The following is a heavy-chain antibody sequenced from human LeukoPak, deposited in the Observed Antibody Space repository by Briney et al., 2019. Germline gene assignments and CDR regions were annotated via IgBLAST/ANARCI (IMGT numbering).Heavy chain of an antibody. Sequence: SETLSLTCTVSGGSISSGSYYWSWIRQPAGKGLEWIGRIYTSGNTKYNPSLKSRVTISVDTSKNRFSLKLTSVTAADTAVYYCARAVDTAMVLWGQGTLVTVSS. D-gene: IGHD5-18*01. CDR2: IYTSGNT. J-gene: IGHJ4*02. CDR3: ARAVDTAMVL. V-gene: IGHV4-61*02. CDR1: GGSISSGSYY.